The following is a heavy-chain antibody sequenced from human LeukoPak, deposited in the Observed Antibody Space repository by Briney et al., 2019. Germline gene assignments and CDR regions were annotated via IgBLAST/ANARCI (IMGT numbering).Heavy chain of an antibody. Sequence: SETLSLTCTVSAGPINSYYCSWLRQPPGKGLEWIGYIYYSGSTNYNPSLKSRVTISLDTSNNQFSLKLSSVTAADTAVYYCARDTSGYRRVAFDYWGQGTLVTVSS. CDR2: IYYSGST. CDR3: ARDTSGYRRVAFDY. CDR1: AGPINSYY. D-gene: IGHD3-22*01. J-gene: IGHJ4*02. V-gene: IGHV4-59*01.